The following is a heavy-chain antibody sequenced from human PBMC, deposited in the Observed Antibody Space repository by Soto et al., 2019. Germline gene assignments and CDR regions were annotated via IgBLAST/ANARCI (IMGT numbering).Heavy chain of an antibody. Sequence: QVQLQESGPGLVKPSQTLSLTCTVSGGSISSGGYYWSWIRQHPGKGLEWIGYIYYSGSTYYNPSLRSRVTISVDTSRHLFSLKLSSVTAADTAVYYCARVAGRGGSCSRCMDVWGQGTTVTVSS. V-gene: IGHV4-31*03. CDR3: ARVAGRGGSCSRCMDV. J-gene: IGHJ6*02. CDR2: IYYSGST. CDR1: GGSISSGGYY. D-gene: IGHD2-15*01.